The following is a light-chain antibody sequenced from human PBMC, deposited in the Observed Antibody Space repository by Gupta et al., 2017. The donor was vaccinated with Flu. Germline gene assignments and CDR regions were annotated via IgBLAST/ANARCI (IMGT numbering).Light chain of an antibody. V-gene: IGKV1-33*01. Sequence: VGASVTITCQASQDISNYLNWYQQKPGKAPKLLIYDASNLETGVPSRFSGSGSGTDFTFTISSLQPEDIATYYCQQYDNLYTFGQGTKLEIK. CDR1: QDISNY. J-gene: IGKJ2*01. CDR3: QQYDNLYT. CDR2: DAS.